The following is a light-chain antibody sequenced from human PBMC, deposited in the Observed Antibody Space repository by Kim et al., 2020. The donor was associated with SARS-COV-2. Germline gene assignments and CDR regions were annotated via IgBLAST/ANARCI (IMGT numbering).Light chain of an antibody. CDR2: DVT. Sequence: QSITTSCTGPTNNVSGYNYVSWYQHHPGKAPKLIIFDVTNRPSGVSNRFSGSKSGNTASLTISGLQAADEADYYCSSYITRTGLYVFGAGTKVTVL. V-gene: IGLV2-14*03. CDR1: TNNVSGYNY. CDR3: SSYITRTGLYV. J-gene: IGLJ1*01.